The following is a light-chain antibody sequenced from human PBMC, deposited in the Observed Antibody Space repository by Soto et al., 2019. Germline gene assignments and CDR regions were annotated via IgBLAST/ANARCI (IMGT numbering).Light chain of an antibody. CDR1: QSVSSSY. CDR2: GAS. CDR3: QQYGSSPST. Sequence: EIVLTQSPGTLSLSPGERATLSCRASQSVSSSYLAWYQQKPGQAPRLLIYGASSGATGIPDRFSGSGSGTDFTLTISRLEPEDFAVYYCQQYGSSPSTFGQGTKLEIQ. V-gene: IGKV3-20*01. J-gene: IGKJ2*01.